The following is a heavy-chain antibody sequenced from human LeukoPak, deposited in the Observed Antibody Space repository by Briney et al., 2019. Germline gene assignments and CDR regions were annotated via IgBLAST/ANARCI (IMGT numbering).Heavy chain of an antibody. CDR1: GASITSSY. V-gene: IGHV4-59*01. J-gene: IGHJ5*02. Sequence: SETLSLTCSVSGASITSSYWSWIRQTPGKGLEWIGNIYSGSTNYNPSFKSRVTVSLDTSKNQISLRLTSVTAADTALYYCARDGYGSGSYGWFDPWGQGTLVTVSS. CDR2: IYSGST. CDR3: ARDGYGSGSYGWFDP. D-gene: IGHD3-10*01.